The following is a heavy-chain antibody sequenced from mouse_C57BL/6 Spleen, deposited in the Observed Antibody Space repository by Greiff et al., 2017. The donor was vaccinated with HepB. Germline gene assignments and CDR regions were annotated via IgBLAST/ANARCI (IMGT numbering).Heavy chain of an antibody. CDR2: INSDGGST. V-gene: IGHV5-2*01. D-gene: IGHD2-4*01. CDR1: EYEFPSHD. CDR3: ARQRLRVYYAMDY. Sequence: EVKLQESGGGLVQPGESLKLSCESNEYEFPSHDMSWVRKTPEKRLELVAAINSDGGSTYYPDTMEIRFIISRDNTKKTLYLQMSSLRSEDTALYYCARQRLRVYYAMDYWGQGTSVTVSS. J-gene: IGHJ4*01.